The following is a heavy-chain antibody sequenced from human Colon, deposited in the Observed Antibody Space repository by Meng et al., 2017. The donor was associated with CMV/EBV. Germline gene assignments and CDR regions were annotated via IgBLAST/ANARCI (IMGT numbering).Heavy chain of an antibody. J-gene: IGHJ6*02. CDR1: GGTFSDYP. Sequence: ASVKVSCKTSGGTFSDYPISWVRQAPGQGLEWLGVINASGGSTMFAQILQGRVTLTRDTSTNTVHMEVTSLRSEDTATYYCARGAVGNSRRPYFATDVWGQGTTVTVSS. V-gene: IGHV1-46*04. CDR2: INASGGST. CDR3: ARGAVGNSRRPYFATDV. D-gene: IGHD2/OR15-2a*01.